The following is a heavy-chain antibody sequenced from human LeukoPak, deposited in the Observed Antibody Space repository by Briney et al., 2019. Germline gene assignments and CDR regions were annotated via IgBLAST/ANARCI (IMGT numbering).Heavy chain of an antibody. J-gene: IGHJ3*02. D-gene: IGHD4-17*01. Sequence: SETLSLTCAVYGGSFSGYYWSWIRRPPGKGLEWIGEINHSGSTNYNPSLKSRVTISVDTSKNQFSLKLSSVTAADTAVYYCAIPYGVDAFDIWGQGTMVTVSS. CDR3: AIPYGVDAFDI. V-gene: IGHV4-34*01. CDR1: GGSFSGYY. CDR2: INHSGST.